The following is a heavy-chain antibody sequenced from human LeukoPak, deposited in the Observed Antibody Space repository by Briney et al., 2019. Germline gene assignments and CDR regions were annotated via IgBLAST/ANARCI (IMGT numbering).Heavy chain of an antibody. CDR3: AMIDCSSTSCYEWDSVY. D-gene: IGHD2-2*01. Sequence: GGSLRLSCAASGFTFSSFAMSWVRQAPGKGLEWVSAISGSGGNSYYADSVKGRFTISRDNSKNTLYLQMNSLRAEDTAVYYCAMIDCSSTSCYEWDSVYWGQGTLVTVSS. V-gene: IGHV3-23*01. CDR2: ISGSGGNS. J-gene: IGHJ4*02. CDR1: GFTFSSFA.